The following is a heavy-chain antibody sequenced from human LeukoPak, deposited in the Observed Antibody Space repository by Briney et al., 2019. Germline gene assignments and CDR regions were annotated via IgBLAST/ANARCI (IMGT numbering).Heavy chain of an antibody. CDR3: AKFFDPSGGASGWTWTMDC. V-gene: IGHV3-23*01. J-gene: IGHJ4*02. CDR2: ISGSGGTT. Sequence: GGSLRLSCAASGLTFSSYAMTWVRQTPGKGLEWVAAISGSGGTTYYADFAKGRFSISRDNSENTLYLQMYSLRAEDTAVYHCAKFFDPSGGASGWTWTMDCWGQGTLVIVSS. CDR1: GLTFSSYA. D-gene: IGHD6-25*01.